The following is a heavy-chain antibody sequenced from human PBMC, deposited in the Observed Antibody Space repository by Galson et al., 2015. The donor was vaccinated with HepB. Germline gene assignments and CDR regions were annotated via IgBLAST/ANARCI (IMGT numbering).Heavy chain of an antibody. J-gene: IGHJ3*02. V-gene: IGHV3-66*01. CDR2: IYSGGST. D-gene: IGHD3-22*01. Sequence: SLRLSCAASGFTVSSNYMSWVRQAPGKGLEWVSVIYSGGSTYYADSVKGRFTISRDNSKNTLYLQMNSLRAEDTAVYYCARDPVPFKWLSSSHDAFDIWGQGTMVTVSS. CDR1: GFTVSSNY. CDR3: ARDPVPFKWLSSSHDAFDI.